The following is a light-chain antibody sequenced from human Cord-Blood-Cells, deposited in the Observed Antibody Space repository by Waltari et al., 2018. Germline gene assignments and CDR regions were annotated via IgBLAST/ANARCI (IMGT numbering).Light chain of an antibody. CDR2: AAS. J-gene: IGKJ3*01. V-gene: IGKV1-27*01. CDR3: QKYNSAPFT. Sequence: DIQMTQSSYYLSASVGDRVTITCRASQGISNYLVWDQQKPGKVPKLMIYAASTLQSGGPSRFSCSGSGTDFTLTISSLQPEDVATDYCQKYNSAPFTFGPGTKVDIK. CDR1: QGISNY.